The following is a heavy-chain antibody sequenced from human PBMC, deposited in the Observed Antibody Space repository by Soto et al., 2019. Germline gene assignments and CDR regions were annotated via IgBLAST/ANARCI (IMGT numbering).Heavy chain of an antibody. CDR3: ARDRGAIYYYYGMDV. V-gene: IGHV1-69*13. CDR1: GGTFSSYA. J-gene: IGHJ6*02. Sequence: SVKVSCKASGGTFSSYAISWVRQAPGQGLEWMGGIIPIFGTANYAQKFQGRVTITADESTSTAYMELSSLRSEDTAVYYCARDRGAIYYYYGMDVWGQGTTVTVSS. D-gene: IGHD3-10*01. CDR2: IIPIFGTA.